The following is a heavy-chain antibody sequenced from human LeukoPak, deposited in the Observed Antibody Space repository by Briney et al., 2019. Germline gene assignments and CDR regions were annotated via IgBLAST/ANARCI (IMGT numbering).Heavy chain of an antibody. J-gene: IGHJ4*02. CDR2: IWYDGSNK. D-gene: IGHD3-16*01. Sequence: GGSLRLSCAASGFTFSSYWMSWVRQAPGKGLEWVAVIWYDGSNKYYADSVKGRFTISRDNSKNTLYLQMNSLRAEDTAVYYCAREGELYDYWGQGTLVTVSS. V-gene: IGHV3-33*08. CDR1: GFTFSSYW. CDR3: AREGELYDY.